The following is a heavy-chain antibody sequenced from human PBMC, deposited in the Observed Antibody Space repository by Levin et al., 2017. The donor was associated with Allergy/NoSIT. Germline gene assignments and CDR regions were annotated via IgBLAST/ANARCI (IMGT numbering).Heavy chain of an antibody. CDR2: INSDGSTT. D-gene: IGHD2-21*02. V-gene: IGHV3-74*01. J-gene: IGHJ4*02. Sequence: GESLKISCAVSGFTFSNYWMHWVRQAPGKGLVWVSRINSDGSTTSYADSVKGRFTISRDNAKNTVYLQMNSLRAEDTAVYYCARACGGDCSLVFDYWGQGTLVTVSS. CDR1: GFTFSNYW. CDR3: ARACGGDCSLVFDY.